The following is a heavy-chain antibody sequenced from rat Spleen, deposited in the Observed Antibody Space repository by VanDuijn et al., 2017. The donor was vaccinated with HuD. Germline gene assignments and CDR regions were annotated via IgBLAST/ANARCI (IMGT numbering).Heavy chain of an antibody. J-gene: IGHJ2*01. CDR3: TRGGYCMY. D-gene: IGHD1-1*01. CDR2: ITNTGRNT. V-gene: IGHV5-31*01. CDR1: GFTFTHYW. Sequence: EVQLMESGGGPVQPGRSLKLSCVASGFTFTHYWLTWIRQAPVKRLEWVASITNTGRNTIYPDSVKGRFTVSSDIAENTLYLQMTSLRSEDTATYYCTRGGYCMYWGQGVMVTVSS.